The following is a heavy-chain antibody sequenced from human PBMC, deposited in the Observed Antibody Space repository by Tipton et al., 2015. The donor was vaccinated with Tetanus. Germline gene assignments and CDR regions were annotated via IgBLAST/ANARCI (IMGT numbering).Heavy chain of an antibody. CDR3: ARDQGQGGVTTSRYYYGMDV. D-gene: IGHD4-17*01. V-gene: IGHV4-31*03. CDR2: IYYSGST. J-gene: IGHJ6*02. CDR1: GGSISSGGYY. Sequence: SLTCTVSGGSISSGGYYWSWIRQHPGKGLEWIGYIYYSGSTYYNPSLKSRVTISVDTSKNQFSLKLSSVTAADTAVYYCARDQGQGGVTTSRYYYGMDVWGQGTTVTVSS.